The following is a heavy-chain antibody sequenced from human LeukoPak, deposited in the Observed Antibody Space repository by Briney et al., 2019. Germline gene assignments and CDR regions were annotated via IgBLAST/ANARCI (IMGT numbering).Heavy chain of an antibody. V-gene: IGHV1-18*01. Sequence: ASVKVSCKASGYSFTSYGISWVRQAPGQGLEWMGWISAYNGNASFAQRLQGRLTMTTDSPTSTAYMELRSLRSDDTAVYYCARDYGKTWNDDNWFDPWGQGTLVTVSS. D-gene: IGHD1-1*01. J-gene: IGHJ5*02. CDR3: ARDYGKTWNDDNWFDP. CDR1: GYSFTSYG. CDR2: ISAYNGNA.